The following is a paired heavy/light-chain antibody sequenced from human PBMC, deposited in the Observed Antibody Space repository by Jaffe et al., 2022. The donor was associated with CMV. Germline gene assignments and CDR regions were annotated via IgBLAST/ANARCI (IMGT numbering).Heavy chain of an antibody. CDR1: GGTFSSYA. CDR3: ARRSTVTTAGYYYYYGMDV. CDR2: IIPIFGTA. D-gene: IGHD4-17*01. Sequence: QVQLVQSGAEVKKPGSSVKVSCKASGGTFSSYAISWVRQAPGQGLEWMGGIIPIFGTANYAQKFQGRVTITADESTSTAYMELSSLRSEDTAVYYCARRSTVTTAGYYYYYGMDVWGQGTTVTVSS. V-gene: IGHV1-69*01. J-gene: IGHJ6*02.
Light chain of an antibody. Sequence: DIQMTQSPSTLSASVGDRVTITCRASQSISSWLAWYQQKPGKAPKLLIYKASSLESGVPSRFSGSGSGTEFTLTISSLQPDDFATYYCQQYNSWGTFGQGTKVEIK. J-gene: IGKJ1*01. CDR1: QSISSW. V-gene: IGKV1-5*03. CDR2: KAS. CDR3: QQYNSWGT.